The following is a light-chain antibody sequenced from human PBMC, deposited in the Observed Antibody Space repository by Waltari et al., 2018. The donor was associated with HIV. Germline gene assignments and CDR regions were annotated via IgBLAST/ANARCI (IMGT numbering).Light chain of an antibody. J-gene: IGLJ1*01. CDR2: RND. CDR3: AAWDDSLPGYV. CDR1: DSNIRTNS. V-gene: IGLV1-44*01. Sequence: QSVLTQPPSTSGTPGQRVTISCSGTDSNIRTNSVNWYQHLPGTAPKVLIYRNDQRPSGVPDRLSASKSGTSASLAISGLRSEYEADYYCAAWDDSLPGYVFGSGTKVTVL.